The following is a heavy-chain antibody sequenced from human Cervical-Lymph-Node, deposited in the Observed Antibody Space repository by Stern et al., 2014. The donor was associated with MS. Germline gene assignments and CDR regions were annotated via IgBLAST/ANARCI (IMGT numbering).Heavy chain of an antibody. J-gene: IGHJ4*02. Sequence: QVQLVQSGAEMKQPGASVKISCKASGYSFTSHYMHWVRQAPGQGLEWMGIINPRGGSASYAQKFQGRVTMTRDTSTSTVYMEMSSLKSDDTAVYFCAGGHTFDYWGQGTLVTVSS. CDR2: INPRGGSA. CDR3: AGGHTFDY. V-gene: IGHV1-46*01. CDR1: GYSFTSHY.